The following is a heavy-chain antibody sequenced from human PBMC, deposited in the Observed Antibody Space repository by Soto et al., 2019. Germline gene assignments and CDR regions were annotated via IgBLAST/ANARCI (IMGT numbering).Heavy chain of an antibody. J-gene: IGHJ4*02. CDR2: IDWDDDK. CDR3: ERIPDSSGWYYFDY. Sequence: SGPTLVNPTQTLTLTCTFSGFSLSTSGMRVSWIRQPPGKALEWLARIDWDDDKFYSTSLKTRLTISKDTSKNQVVLTMTNMDPVDTATYYCERIPDSSGWYYFDYWGQGTLVTVSS. CDR1: GFSLSTSGMR. V-gene: IGHV2-70*04. D-gene: IGHD6-19*01.